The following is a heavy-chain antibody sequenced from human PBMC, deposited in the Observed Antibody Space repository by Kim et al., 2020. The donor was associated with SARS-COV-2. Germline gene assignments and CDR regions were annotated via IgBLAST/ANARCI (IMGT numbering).Heavy chain of an antibody. D-gene: IGHD6-25*01. CDR2: IYYSGST. J-gene: IGHJ4*02. V-gene: IGHV4-39*01. Sequence: SETLSLTCTVSGGSISSSSHYWGWIRQPPGTGMEWIGSIYYSGSTYYNPSLRSRVTISVDTSKNQFSLTLNSVTAADTAVYYCARAEYSRLFGYWGQGTLVTVSS. CDR3: ARAEYSRLFGY. CDR1: GGSISSSSHY.